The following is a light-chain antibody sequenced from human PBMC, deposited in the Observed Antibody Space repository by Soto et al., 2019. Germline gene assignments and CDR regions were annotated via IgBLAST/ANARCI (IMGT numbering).Light chain of an antibody. CDR3: QQYNSYST. Sequence: DIQITQSPSTLSASVGDRVTITCRASQSISTWLAWYQQKPGKAPKLLIYDASSLESGVPSRFSGSGSGTEFTLTISNLQPEDFASYYCQQYNSYSTFGQGTKVDIK. V-gene: IGKV1-5*01. CDR1: QSISTW. J-gene: IGKJ1*01. CDR2: DAS.